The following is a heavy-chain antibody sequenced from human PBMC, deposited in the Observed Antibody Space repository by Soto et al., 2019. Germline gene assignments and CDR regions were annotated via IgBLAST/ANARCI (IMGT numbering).Heavy chain of an antibody. V-gene: IGHV3-21*01. CDR3: ASLPTMVRGAPRGY. J-gene: IGHJ4*02. Sequence: SGGSLRLSCAASGFTFSSYSMNWVRQAPGKGLEWVSSISSSSSYIYYADSVKGRFTISRDNAKNSLYLQMNSLRAEDTAVYYCASLPTMVRGAPRGYWGQGTLVTVSS. CDR2: ISSSSSYI. D-gene: IGHD3-10*01. CDR1: GFTFSSYS.